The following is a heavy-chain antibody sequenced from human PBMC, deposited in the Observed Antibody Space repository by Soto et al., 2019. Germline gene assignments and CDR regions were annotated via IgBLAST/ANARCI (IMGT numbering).Heavy chain of an antibody. CDR2: IIPIFGTA. CDR3: ASGIAMATDYYYYGMDV. D-gene: IGHD5-18*01. J-gene: IGHJ6*02. Sequence: QVQLVQSGAEVKKPGSSVKVSCKASGGTFSSYAISWVRQAPGQGLEWMGGIIPIFGTANYAQKFQGRVTITADESTSKAYMELSSLRSEDTAVYYCASGIAMATDYYYYGMDVWGQGTTVTVSS. V-gene: IGHV1-69*12. CDR1: GGTFSSYA.